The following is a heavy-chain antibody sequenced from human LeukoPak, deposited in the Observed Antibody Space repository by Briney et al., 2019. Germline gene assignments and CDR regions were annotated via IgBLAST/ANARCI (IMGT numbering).Heavy chain of an antibody. D-gene: IGHD3-9*01. CDR2: ISGSGGST. J-gene: IGHJ6*02. CDR3: AKVPLAYYDILTGDYYYYGMDV. CDR1: GFTFTNYA. V-gene: IGHV3-23*01. Sequence: GGSLRLSCAASGFTFTNYAMTWVRQAPGKGLEWVSAISGSGGSTYYADSVKGRFTISRDNSKNTLYLQMNSLRAEDTAVYYCAKVPLAYYDILTGDYYYYGMDVWGQGTTVTVSS.